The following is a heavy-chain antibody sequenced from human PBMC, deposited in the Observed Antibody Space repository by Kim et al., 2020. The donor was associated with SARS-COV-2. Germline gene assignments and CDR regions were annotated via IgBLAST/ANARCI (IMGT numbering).Heavy chain of an antibody. J-gene: IGHJ2*01. CDR2: IYYSGST. Sequence: SETLSLTCTVSGGSISSYYWSWIRQPPGKGLEWIGYIYYSGSTNYNPSLKSRVTISVDTSKNQFSLKLSSVTAADTAVYYCARALTKGYSSPWYFDLWGRGTLVTVSS. CDR1: GGSISSYY. V-gene: IGHV4-59*13. D-gene: IGHD6-13*01. CDR3: ARALTKGYSSPWYFDL.